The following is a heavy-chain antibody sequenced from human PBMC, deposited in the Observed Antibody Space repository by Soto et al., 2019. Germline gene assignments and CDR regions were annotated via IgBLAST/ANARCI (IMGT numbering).Heavy chain of an antibody. CDR2: IYYSGST. CDR1: GGSISSYY. J-gene: IGHJ6*02. V-gene: IGHV4-59*08. Sequence: PSETLSLTCTVSGGSISSYYWSWIRQPPGKGLEWIGYIYYSGSTNYNPSLKSRVTISVDTSKNQFSLKLSSVTAADTAVYYCARLGYGYYYYYCDEDWGQGPPVTV. CDR3: ARLGYGYYYYYCDED. D-gene: IGHD5-18*01.